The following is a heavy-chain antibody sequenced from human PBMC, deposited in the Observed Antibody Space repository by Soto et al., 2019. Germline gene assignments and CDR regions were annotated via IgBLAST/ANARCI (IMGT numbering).Heavy chain of an antibody. V-gene: IGHV4-34*01. CDR1: GGSFCGYY. Sequence: SDTLSLTFAAHGGSFCGYYWSRIIQPPWKGLEWIGEINHSGSTNYNPSLKSRVTISVDTSKNQFSLKLSSVTAADTAVYYCARCAMVRGVTYYYYYGMDVWGQGTTVS. CDR3: ARCAMVRGVTYYYYYGMDV. D-gene: IGHD3-10*01. CDR2: INHSGST. J-gene: IGHJ6*02.